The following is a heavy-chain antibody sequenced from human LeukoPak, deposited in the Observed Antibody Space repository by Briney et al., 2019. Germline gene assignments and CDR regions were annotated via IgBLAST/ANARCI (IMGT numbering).Heavy chain of an antibody. CDR2: IKQDGSEK. D-gene: IGHD1-26*01. CDR1: GFTFSSYW. CDR3: ARDPYSGTYGNTYYYYMDV. V-gene: IGHV3-7*01. Sequence: GGSLRLSCAASGFTFSSYWMSWVRQAPGKGLEWVANIKQDGSEKYYVDSVKGRFTISRDNARNSLYLQMNSLRVEDTAVYYCARDPYSGTYGNTYYYYMDVWGKGTTVTISS. J-gene: IGHJ6*03.